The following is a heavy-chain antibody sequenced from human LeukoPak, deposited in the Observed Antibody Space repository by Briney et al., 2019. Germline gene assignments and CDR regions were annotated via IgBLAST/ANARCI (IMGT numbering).Heavy chain of an antibody. CDR1: GGSISSSSYY. CDR3: ARTALRYLHGGVDY. CDR2: IYYSGST. J-gene: IGHJ4*02. D-gene: IGHD3-9*01. Sequence: SETLSHTCTASGGSISSSSYYWGWIRQPPGKGLEWIGSIYYSGSTYYNPSLKSRVTISVDTSKNQFSLKLSSVTAADTAVYYCARTALRYLHGGVDYWGQGTLVTVSS. V-gene: IGHV4-39*01.